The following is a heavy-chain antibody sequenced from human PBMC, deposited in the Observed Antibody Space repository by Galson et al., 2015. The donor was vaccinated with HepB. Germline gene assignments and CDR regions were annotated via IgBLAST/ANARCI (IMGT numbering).Heavy chain of an antibody. V-gene: IGHV7-4-1*02. CDR2: INTNTGNP. Sequence: SVKVSCRASGYTFTAYAMNWVRQAPGRGLEWMGWINTNTGNPTYAQGFTGRFVFLLDTSVSTAYLQISSLKAEDTAVYYCARDGYYDILSDSDGFDIWGQGTMVTVSS. J-gene: IGHJ3*02. D-gene: IGHD3-9*01. CDR3: ARDGYYDILSDSDGFDI. CDR1: GYTFTAYA.